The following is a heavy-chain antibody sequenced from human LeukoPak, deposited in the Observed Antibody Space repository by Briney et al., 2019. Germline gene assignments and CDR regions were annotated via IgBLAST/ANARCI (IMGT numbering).Heavy chain of an antibody. D-gene: IGHD3-22*01. Sequence: SETLSLTCAVYGGSFSGYYWSWIRQPPGKGLEWIGEINHSGSTNYNPSLKSRVTISVDTSKNQFSLKLSSVTAADTAVYYCAREYYYDGSGYYFDYWGQGTLVTVSS. V-gene: IGHV4-34*01. J-gene: IGHJ4*02. CDR1: GGSFSGYY. CDR2: INHSGST. CDR3: AREYYYDGSGYYFDY.